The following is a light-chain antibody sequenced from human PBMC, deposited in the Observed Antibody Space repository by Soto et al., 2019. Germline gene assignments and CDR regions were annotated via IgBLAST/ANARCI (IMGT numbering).Light chain of an antibody. J-gene: IGKJ3*01. CDR1: HAISNS. V-gene: IGKV1-27*01. CDR3: QKYTGATPLFT. Sequence: DIQMTQSPSSLSASVGDRVTITCRASHAISNSLAWYQQKPGQVPKLVIFAASTLQSGVSSRFSGSGSGTDFTLTINILQPEDVATYYCQKYTGATPLFTFGPRTKVDIK. CDR2: AAS.